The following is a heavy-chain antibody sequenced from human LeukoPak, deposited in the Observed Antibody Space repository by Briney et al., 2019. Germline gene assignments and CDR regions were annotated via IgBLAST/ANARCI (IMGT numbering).Heavy chain of an antibody. CDR3: ARGFIGNTTYYFDY. Sequence: GASVKVSCKASGYTFTSYDINWVRHAPGQGLEWMGWMNPNSGNTRYAQKFQGRVTMTSNTSISTAYMKLRSLRSEDTAVYYCARGFIGNTTYYFDYWGQGTLVTVSS. J-gene: IGHJ4*02. CDR1: GYTFTSYD. V-gene: IGHV1-8*01. CDR2: MNPNSGNT. D-gene: IGHD3-3*01.